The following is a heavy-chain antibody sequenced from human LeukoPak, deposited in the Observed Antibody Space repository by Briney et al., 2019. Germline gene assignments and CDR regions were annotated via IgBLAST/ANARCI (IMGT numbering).Heavy chain of an antibody. CDR1: GFSVSSNY. CDR3: AKRGVVIRVILVGFHKEAYYFDS. Sequence: GGSLRLSCVASGFSVSSNYLSWVRQAPGKGLDWVSVIYSGGRTYYADSVKGRFTISRDNSKNTLYLQMNDLRVDDAAVYFCAKRGVVIRVILVGFHKEAYYFDSWGQGALVTVSS. D-gene: IGHD3-22*01. J-gene: IGHJ4*02. CDR2: IYSGGRT. V-gene: IGHV3-53*01.